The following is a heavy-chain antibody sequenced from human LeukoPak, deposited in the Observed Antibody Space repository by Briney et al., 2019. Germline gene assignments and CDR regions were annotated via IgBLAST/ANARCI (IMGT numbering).Heavy chain of an antibody. J-gene: IGHJ4*02. Sequence: SETLSLTCTVSGGSISSSSYYWGWIRQPPGKGLEWIGSIYYSGSTNYNPSLKSRVTISVDTSKNQFSLKLSSVTAADTAVYYCARRMVRGVIPRLDYWGQGTLVTVSS. CDR3: ARRMVRGVIPRLDY. D-gene: IGHD3-10*01. CDR1: GGSISSSSYY. CDR2: IYYSGST. V-gene: IGHV4-39*07.